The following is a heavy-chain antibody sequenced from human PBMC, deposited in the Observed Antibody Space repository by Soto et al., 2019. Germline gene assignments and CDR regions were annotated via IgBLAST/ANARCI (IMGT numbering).Heavy chain of an antibody. V-gene: IGHV3-53*01. Sequence: VQLVESGGTLVQPRGSLRLSCAASGFSVTSNYMTWVRQAPGKGLECVSVIYAGGNTYYPDSVKGRFTISSDNSKNTLFLQMNNLRADDTAVYYCARVTTFYDILTSSYALNYFDYWGQGTRVIVSS. J-gene: IGHJ4*02. CDR3: ARVTTFYDILTSSYALNYFDY. D-gene: IGHD3-9*01. CDR1: GFSVTSNY. CDR2: IYAGGNT.